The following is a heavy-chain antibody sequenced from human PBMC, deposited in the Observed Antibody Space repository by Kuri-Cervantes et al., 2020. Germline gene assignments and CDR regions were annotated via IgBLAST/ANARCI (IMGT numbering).Heavy chain of an antibody. CDR2: VYTSGST. Sequence: SETLSLTCTVSGGAFSIYFWSWIRQPAGKGLEWIGRVYTSGSTNYNPSLKSRVTISVDTSKNHFSLKKRSVTAADTAVYYCARARSSGWYDYMDVWGKGTTVTVSS. D-gene: IGHD6-19*01. J-gene: IGHJ6*03. CDR1: GGAFSIYF. V-gene: IGHV4-4*07. CDR3: ARARSSGWYDYMDV.